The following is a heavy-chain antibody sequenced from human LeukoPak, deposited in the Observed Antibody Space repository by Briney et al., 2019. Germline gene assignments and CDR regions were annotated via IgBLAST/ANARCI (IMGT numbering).Heavy chain of an antibody. CDR1: GGSFSGYY. Sequence: SETLSLTCAVYGGSFSGYYWSWIRQPPGRGLEWIGSIYYSGSTYYNPSLKSRVTISVDTSKNQFSLKLSSVTAADTAVYYCAIRSPGIAVAGIYYLCQGTLVHVPA. V-gene: IGHV4-34*01. J-gene: IGHJ4*02. CDR2: IYYSGST. D-gene: IGHD6-19*01. CDR3: AIRSPGIAVAGIYY.